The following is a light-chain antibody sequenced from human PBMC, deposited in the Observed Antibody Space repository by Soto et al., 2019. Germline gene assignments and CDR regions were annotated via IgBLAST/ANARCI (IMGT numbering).Light chain of an antibody. V-gene: IGKV3-20*01. CDR3: QQYGTSRT. J-gene: IGKJ1*01. CDR1: QSVSRSY. CDR2: GGS. Sequence: EIVLTQSPDTLSLSPPERATLSCRASQSVSRSYLAWYQQKPGQAPRLLIDGGSNRATGMPDRFRGSGSGTDFSLTISRLEPEDFALYYCQQYGTSRTFGQGTKVDIK.